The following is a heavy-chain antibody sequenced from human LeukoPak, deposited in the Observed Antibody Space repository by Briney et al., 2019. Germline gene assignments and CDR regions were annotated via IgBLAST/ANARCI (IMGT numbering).Heavy chain of an antibody. J-gene: IGHJ4*02. V-gene: IGHV1-2*02. Sequence: ASVKVSCKASGYTFTGYYMHWVRQAPGRGLEWMGWINPNSGDINSAQNFQGRVTMTRDTSINTAYMELTRLRSDDTAVYYCARGAGGYSGYNLFDYWGQGTLVTVSS. CDR2: INPNSGDI. D-gene: IGHD5-12*01. CDR1: GYTFTGYY. CDR3: ARGAGGYSGYNLFDY.